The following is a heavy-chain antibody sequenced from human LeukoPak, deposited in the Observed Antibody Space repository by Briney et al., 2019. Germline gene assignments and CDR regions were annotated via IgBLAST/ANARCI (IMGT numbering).Heavy chain of an antibody. V-gene: IGHV1-2*02. CDR3: AKWGTYYYDSSGDLGLDY. CDR2: INPNSGGT. Sequence: ASVKASCKASGYSFSDYYIHWVRQAPGQGLEWMGWINPNSGGTHYAQKFQGRVTMTRDTSITTVYMELSRLRSDDTAVYYCAKWGTYYYDSSGDLGLDYWGQGTLVTVSS. D-gene: IGHD3-22*01. CDR1: GYSFSDYY. J-gene: IGHJ4*02.